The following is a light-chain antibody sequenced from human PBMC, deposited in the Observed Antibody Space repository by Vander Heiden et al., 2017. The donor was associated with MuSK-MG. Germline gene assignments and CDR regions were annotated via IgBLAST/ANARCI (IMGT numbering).Light chain of an antibody. V-gene: IGKV4-1*01. J-gene: IGKJ1*01. CDR2: WAS. CDR3: QQYFSTPKT. Sequence: DIVMNQSPASLAVSLGERATINCKSSQSILYTSNNKSFLAWYQQKPGQPPKLLIYWASTRESGVPDRFSGSGSGTDFTLTISSLQAEDVAVYYCQQYFSTPKTFGQGTKVEIK. CDR1: QSILYTSNNKSF.